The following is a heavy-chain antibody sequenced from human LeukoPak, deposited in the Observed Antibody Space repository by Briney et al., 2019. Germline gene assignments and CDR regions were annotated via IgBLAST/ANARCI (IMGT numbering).Heavy chain of an antibody. V-gene: IGHV3-21*01. J-gene: IGHJ5*02. Sequence: GGSLRLSCAASGFTFSSYSMTWVRQAPGKGLEWVSSISSSSSYIYYADSVKGRFTISRDNAKNSLYLQMNSLRAEDTAVYYCARDRGAYYYDSSGSPRTYNWFDPWGQGTLVTVSS. D-gene: IGHD3-22*01. CDR2: ISSSSSYI. CDR1: GFTFSSYS. CDR3: ARDRGAYYYDSSGSPRTYNWFDP.